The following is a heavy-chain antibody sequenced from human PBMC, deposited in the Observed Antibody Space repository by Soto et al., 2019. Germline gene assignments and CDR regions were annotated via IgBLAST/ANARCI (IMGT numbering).Heavy chain of an antibody. CDR2: INHSGST. CDR1: GGSFSGYY. V-gene: IGHV4-34*01. D-gene: IGHD2-2*01. CDR3: ARGAPALRRLRLAWWFDP. Sequence: QVQLQQWGAGLLKPSETLSLTCAVYGGSFSGYYRSWIRQPPGKGLEWIGEINHSGSTNYNPSLKSRVTISVDTSKNQFSLKLSSVPAADTAVYYCARGAPALRRLRLAWWFDPWGQGTLVTVSS. J-gene: IGHJ5*02.